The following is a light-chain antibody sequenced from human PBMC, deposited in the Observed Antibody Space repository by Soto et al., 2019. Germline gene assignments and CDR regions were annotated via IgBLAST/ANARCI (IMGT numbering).Light chain of an antibody. J-gene: IGKJ1*01. CDR2: GAF. V-gene: IGKV3-20*01. Sequence: EIVLTQSPGTLSLSPGERATLSCRASQSVSSDYVAWYQQKPGQAPRVLIYGAFSRAPGIPDRFSGSGSGTDFTLTINRLEPEDFAVYFCQQYGSSPWTFGQGTKVGIK. CDR3: QQYGSSPWT. CDR1: QSVSSDY.